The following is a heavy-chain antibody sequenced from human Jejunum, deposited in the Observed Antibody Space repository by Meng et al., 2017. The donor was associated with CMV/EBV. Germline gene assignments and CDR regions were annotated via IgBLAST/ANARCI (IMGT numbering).Heavy chain of an antibody. CDR2: VSSDGDYT. Sequence: SGFTFNTHARSWVRQSPGKGLEWVAIVSSDGDYTYYTHSVKGRFTIFRDNSKNTLYLQMTGLRAEDAAKYYCARENHADTNLVSGLDSWGQGVLVTVSS. J-gene: IGHJ4*02. CDR1: GFTFNTHA. D-gene: IGHD1-14*01. CDR3: ARENHADTNLVSGLDS. V-gene: IGHV3-23*01.